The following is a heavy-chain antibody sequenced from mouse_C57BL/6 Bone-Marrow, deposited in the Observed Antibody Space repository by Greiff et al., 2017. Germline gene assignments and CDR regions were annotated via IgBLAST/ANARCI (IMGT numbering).Heavy chain of an antibody. Sequence: VQLQQPGAELVKPGASVKLSCKASGYTFTSYWMHWVKQRPGQGLEWIGAIYPGNSDTSYNQKFKGKAKLTAVTSASTAYMELSSLTNEDSAVYYCTKLGPYYFDYWGQGTTLTVSS. CDR1: GYTFTSYW. D-gene: IGHD4-1*01. CDR2: IYPGNSDT. CDR3: TKLGPYYFDY. V-gene: IGHV1-5*01. J-gene: IGHJ2*01.